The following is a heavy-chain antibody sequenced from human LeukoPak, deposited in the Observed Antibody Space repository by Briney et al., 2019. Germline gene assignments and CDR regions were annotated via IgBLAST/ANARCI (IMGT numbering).Heavy chain of an antibody. CDR2: IYYSGTT. CDR1: GGSLSSGTYY. D-gene: IGHD2-15*01. CDR3: ARVVRAFDI. Sequence: SETLSLTCTVSGGSLSSGTYYWGWIRQPPGKGLEWIATIYYSGTTYYNPSLKSRVTMSVDTSKNQFSLKLSSVTAADTAVYYCARVVRAFDIWGQGTMVTVSS. V-gene: IGHV4-39*07. J-gene: IGHJ3*02.